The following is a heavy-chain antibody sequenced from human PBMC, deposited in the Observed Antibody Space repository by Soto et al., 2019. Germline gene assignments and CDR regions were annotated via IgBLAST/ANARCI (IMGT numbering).Heavy chain of an antibody. CDR2: INHSGST. D-gene: IGHD1-26*01. CDR1: GGSFSGYY. Sequence: SETLSLTCAVYGGSFSGYYWSWIRQPPGKGLEWIGEINHSGSTNYNPSLKSRVTISVDTSKNQFSLKLSSVTAVDTAVYYCATKDNGKYFFDYWGQGTLVTVSS. J-gene: IGHJ4*02. V-gene: IGHV4-34*01. CDR3: ATKDNGKYFFDY.